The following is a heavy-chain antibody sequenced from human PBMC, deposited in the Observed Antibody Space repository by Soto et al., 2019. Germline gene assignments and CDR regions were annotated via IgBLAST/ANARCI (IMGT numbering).Heavy chain of an antibody. CDR3: ARGWVLLWFGAPLDY. CDR2: ISGYSGNT. CDR1: GYTFTRYG. J-gene: IGHJ4*02. Sequence: QVQLVQSGAEVKKPGASVKVSCKASGYTFTRYGFTWVRQAPGQGLEWMGWISGYSGNTNYAQNLRGRVTMTTDTATSTAYMELRSLRSDDTAVYYCARGWVLLWFGAPLDYWGQGTLVTVSS. D-gene: IGHD3-10*01. V-gene: IGHV1-18*01.